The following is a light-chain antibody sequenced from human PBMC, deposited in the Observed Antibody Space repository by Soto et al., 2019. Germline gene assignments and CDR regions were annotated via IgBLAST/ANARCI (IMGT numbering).Light chain of an antibody. V-gene: IGLV2-14*01. CDR1: SSDVGGYNY. J-gene: IGLJ1*01. CDR2: EVS. Sequence: QSALTQPASVSGSPGQSITISCTGTSSDVGGYNYVSWYQQHPGKAPKLIIYEVSNRPSGVPNRFFGSKSGNTASLAISGLQAEDEAEYYCISYKSSRTLDVFGTGTKLTVL. CDR3: ISYKSSRTLDV.